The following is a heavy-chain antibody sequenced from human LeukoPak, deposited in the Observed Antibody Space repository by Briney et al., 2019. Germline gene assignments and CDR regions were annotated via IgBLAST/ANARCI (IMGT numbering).Heavy chain of an antibody. CDR1: GFTFKSYA. Sequence: QTGGSLRLSCAASGFTFKSYAMNWVRQAPGKGLEWVSTISGSGGSAYYADSVKGRFTISRDNSKNTLYLQMNSLRAEDTAVYCCAKALHYYDSSGYYYLAPIDYWGQGTLVTVSS. CDR3: AKALHYYDSSGYYYLAPIDY. CDR2: ISGSGGSA. V-gene: IGHV3-23*01. J-gene: IGHJ4*02. D-gene: IGHD3-22*01.